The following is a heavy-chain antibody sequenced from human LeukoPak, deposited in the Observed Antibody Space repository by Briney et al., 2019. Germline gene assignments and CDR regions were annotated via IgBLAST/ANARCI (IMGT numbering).Heavy chain of an antibody. CDR1: GFTFTSYW. D-gene: IGHD1-26*01. V-gene: IGHV3-74*01. CDR3: ARRPIVGATDY. J-gene: IGHJ4*02. CDR2: INTDGSSP. Sequence: QPGGSLRLSCAASGFTFTSYWMHWVRQAPGKGLVWVSSINTDGSSPSYADYAKGRFTISRDNAKNTLSLQMNSLRAEDTAVYYCARRPIVGATDYWGQGTLVTVSS.